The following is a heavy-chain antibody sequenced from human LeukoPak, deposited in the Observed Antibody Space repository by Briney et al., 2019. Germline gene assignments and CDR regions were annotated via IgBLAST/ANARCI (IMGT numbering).Heavy chain of an antibody. D-gene: IGHD6-13*01. J-gene: IGHJ4*02. CDR2: ISSSSSYI. V-gene: IGHV3-21*01. Sequence: PGGSLRLSCAASGFTFSSYAMSWVRQAPGKGLEWVSSISSSSSYIYYADSVKGRFTISRDNAKNSLYLQMNSLRAEDTAVYYCASSIAAANEDYWGQGTLVTVSS. CDR1: GFTFSSYA. CDR3: ASSIAAANEDY.